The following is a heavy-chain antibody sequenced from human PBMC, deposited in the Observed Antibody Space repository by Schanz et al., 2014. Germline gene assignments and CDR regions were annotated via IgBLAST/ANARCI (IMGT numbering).Heavy chain of an antibody. V-gene: IGHV3-48*01. CDR1: GFGFSSYS. Sequence: EVQLLESGGGLVEPGGSLRLSCAASGFGFSSYSMNWVRQAPGKGLEWVSYISGSSRTIYYGDSMKGRFTVSRDNAENALYLQMNSLRAEDTGLYFCARGGSGSHYRLDYWGQGTLVTVSS. CDR2: ISGSSRTI. D-gene: IGHD1-26*01. J-gene: IGHJ4*02. CDR3: ARGGSGSHYRLDY.